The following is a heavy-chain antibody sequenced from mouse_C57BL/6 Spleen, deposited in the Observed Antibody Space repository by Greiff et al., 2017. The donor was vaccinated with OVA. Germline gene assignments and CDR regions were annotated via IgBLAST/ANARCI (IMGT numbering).Heavy chain of an antibody. CDR1: GYAFSSSW. CDR3: ARGRWLRGAMDY. V-gene: IGHV1-82*01. J-gene: IGHJ4*01. CDR2: IYPGDGDT. Sequence: QVQLQQSGPELVKPGASVKISCKASGYAFSSSWMNWVKQRPGKGLEWIGRIYPGDGDTNYNGKFKGKATLTADKSSSTAYMQLSSLTSEDSAVYFCARGRWLRGAMDYWGQGTSVTVSS. D-gene: IGHD2-2*01.